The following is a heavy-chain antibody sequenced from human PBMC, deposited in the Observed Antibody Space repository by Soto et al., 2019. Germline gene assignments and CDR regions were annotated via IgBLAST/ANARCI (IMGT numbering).Heavy chain of an antibody. J-gene: IGHJ3*01. CDR1: GVTFSGYA. CDR2: ISYGGRNQ. CDR3: GSGNILHDFDV. Sequence: GGSLRLSCAASGVTFSGYAMHWVRQAPGKGLEWVAVISYGGRNQYYADPVKGRCTITRDEYKNTPYLQMNSLRAEDTAVYYCGSGNILHDFDVWGQGTKVTVSS. D-gene: IGHD2-21*01. V-gene: IGHV3-30-3*01.